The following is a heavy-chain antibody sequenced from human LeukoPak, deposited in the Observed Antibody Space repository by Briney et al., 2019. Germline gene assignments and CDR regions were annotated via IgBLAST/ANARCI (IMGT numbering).Heavy chain of an antibody. J-gene: IGHJ5*02. CDR3: AKGLRGNYDH. CDR2: ITDNGFNT. V-gene: IGHV3-23*01. D-gene: IGHD1-26*01. Sequence: GGSLRLSCAASGFTFNNYAMAWVRQAPEKGLEWVSSITDNGFNTYYADSVKGRLTISRDNSKNTLYLQMSSLRAEDTALYYCAKGLRGNYDHWGQGTLVTVSS. CDR1: GFTFNNYA.